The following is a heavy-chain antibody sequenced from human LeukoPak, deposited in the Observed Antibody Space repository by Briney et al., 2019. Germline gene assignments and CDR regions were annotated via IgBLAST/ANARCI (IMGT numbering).Heavy chain of an antibody. CDR2: MNPNSGNT. CDR3: ARSPYQLLFVYYYYGMDV. CDR1: GYTFTSYD. V-gene: IGHV1-8*01. J-gene: IGHJ6*02. Sequence: ASVKVSCKASGYTFTSYDINWVRQATGQGLEWMGWMNPNSGNTGYAQKFQGRVTMTRNTSISTAYMELSSLRSEDTAVYYCARSPYQLLFVYYYYGMDVRGQGTTVTVSS. D-gene: IGHD2-2*01.